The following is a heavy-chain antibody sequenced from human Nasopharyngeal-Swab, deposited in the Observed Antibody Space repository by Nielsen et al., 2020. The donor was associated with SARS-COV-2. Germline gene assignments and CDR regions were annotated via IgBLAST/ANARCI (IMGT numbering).Heavy chain of an antibody. CDR2: ISAYNGNT. CDR3: ASSSSGYSSSWCYYYYMDV. CDR1: GYTFTSYG. J-gene: IGHJ6*03. Sequence: ASVKVSCKASGYTFTSYGISWVRQAPGQGLEWMGWISAYNGNTNYAQKLQGRVTMTTDTSTSTAYMELRSLRSDDTAVYYCASSSSGYSSSWCYYYYMDVWGKGTTVTVSS. D-gene: IGHD6-13*01. V-gene: IGHV1-18*04.